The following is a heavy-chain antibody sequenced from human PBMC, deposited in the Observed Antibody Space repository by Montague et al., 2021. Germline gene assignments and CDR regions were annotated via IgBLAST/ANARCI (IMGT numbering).Heavy chain of an antibody. J-gene: IGHJ5*02. CDR2: IYYSGST. V-gene: IGHV4-61*03. Sequence: SETLSLTCTVSGGSLSSGNHWWSWIRQPPGKRLEWIGYIYYSGSTVYSPSFSTRVSLSVDTSKNHFSLRLRSVTAADTAVYCYARVFTVDSNGLFDPWGHGTIVTVSS. CDR3: ARVFTVDSNGLFDP. CDR1: GGSLSSGNHW. D-gene: IGHD4-23*01.